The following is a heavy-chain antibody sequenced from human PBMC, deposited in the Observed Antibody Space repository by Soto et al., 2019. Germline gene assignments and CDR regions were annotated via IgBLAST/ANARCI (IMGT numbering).Heavy chain of an antibody. CDR2: IDPSDSYT. V-gene: IGHV5-10-1*01. CDR1: GYSFTSYW. CDR3: ASLLSDHNYYYGMDV. Sequence: HGESLKISCKGSGYSFTSYWISWVRQMPGKGLEWMGRIDPSDSYTNYSPSFQGHVTISADKSISTAYLQWSSLKASDTAMYYCASLLSDHNYYYGMDVWGQGTTVTVSS. J-gene: IGHJ6*02.